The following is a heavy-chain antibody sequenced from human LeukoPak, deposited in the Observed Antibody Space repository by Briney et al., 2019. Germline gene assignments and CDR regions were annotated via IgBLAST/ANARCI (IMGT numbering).Heavy chain of an antibody. CDR2: INNSGST. CDR3: ARGRYGPRLGN. Sequence: PSETLSLTCAVYGASFSDSYWSWIRQSPEKGLEWIGEINNSGSTSYNPSLNSRVIKSVDRSKNQFSLRLTSVTAADTAVYYCARGRYGPRLGNWGQGTLVTVSS. D-gene: IGHD3-16*01. CDR1: GASFSDSY. J-gene: IGHJ4*02. V-gene: IGHV4-34*01.